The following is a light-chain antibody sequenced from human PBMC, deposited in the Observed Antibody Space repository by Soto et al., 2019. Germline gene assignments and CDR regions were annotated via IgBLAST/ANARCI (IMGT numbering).Light chain of an antibody. V-gene: IGKV1-5*03. CDR1: QTISSW. CDR3: QHYNIYSEA. CDR2: KAS. Sequence: DIQMTQSPSTLSGSVGDRVTITCRASQTISSWLAWYQQKPGKAPKLLIYKASTLKSGVPARFSGSGSETEFTLTISSLQPDDFATYYCQHYNIYSEAFGQGTKVELK. J-gene: IGKJ1*01.